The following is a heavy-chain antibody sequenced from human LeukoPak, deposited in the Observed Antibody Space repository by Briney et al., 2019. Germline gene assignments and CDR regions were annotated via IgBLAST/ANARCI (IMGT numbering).Heavy chain of an antibody. V-gene: IGHV4-34*01. Sequence: SETLSLTCTVSGGSISSYYWSWIRQPPGKGLEWIGEINHSGSTNYNPSLKSRVTISVDTSKNQFSLKLSSVTAADTAVYYCARRGYSGYDWEDYWGQGTLVTVSS. CDR3: ARRGYSGYDWEDY. J-gene: IGHJ4*02. CDR2: INHSGST. D-gene: IGHD5-12*01. CDR1: GGSISSYY.